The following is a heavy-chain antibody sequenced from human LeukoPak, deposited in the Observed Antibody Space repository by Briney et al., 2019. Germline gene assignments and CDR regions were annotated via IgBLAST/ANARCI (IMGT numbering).Heavy chain of an antibody. Sequence: ASVTLSCKASGYTFTNYYMHWERQAPGRGLEWMGIINPSAGSISYAQKFQGRVTMTRDMSTSTVYMELSSLRSEDTAVYYCARDSHMYDSSSGAFRRYFYYYMDVWGKGTTVTVSS. CDR3: ARDSHMYDSSSGAFRRYFYYYMDV. D-gene: IGHD6-6*01. CDR1: GYTFTNYY. V-gene: IGHV1-46*01. CDR2: INPSAGSI. J-gene: IGHJ6*03.